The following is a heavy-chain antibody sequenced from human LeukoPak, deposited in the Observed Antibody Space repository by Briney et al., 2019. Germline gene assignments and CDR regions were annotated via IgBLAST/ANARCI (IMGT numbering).Heavy chain of an antibody. CDR2: INTNGGST. J-gene: IGHJ4*02. CDR3: VKGRYSHDS. V-gene: IGHV3-64D*06. D-gene: IGHD5-18*01. Sequence: GGSLRLSCSASGFTFTTYVMHWVRQAPGKGLEHVSTINTNGGSTYYADSVKGRFTISRDNSKDTLYLQMSSLRVEDTAVYYCVKGRYSHDSWGPGTLVIVSS. CDR1: GFTFTTYV.